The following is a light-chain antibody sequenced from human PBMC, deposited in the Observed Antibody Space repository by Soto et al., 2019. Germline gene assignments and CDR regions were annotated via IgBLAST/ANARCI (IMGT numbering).Light chain of an antibody. V-gene: IGKV3-11*01. Sequence: EIVLTQSPATLPLSPGERVTLSCRASQSVSRFFAWYQQKPGQAPRLLIYDTSNRATGIPARFSGSGSGTDFTLTISSLEPEDFAIYYCQQRSSWPLTFGQGTRVEIK. J-gene: IGKJ1*01. CDR2: DTS. CDR1: QSVSRF. CDR3: QQRSSWPLT.